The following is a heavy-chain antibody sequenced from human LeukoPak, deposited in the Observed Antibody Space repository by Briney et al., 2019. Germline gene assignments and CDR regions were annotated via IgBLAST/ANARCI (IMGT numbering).Heavy chain of an antibody. CDR1: GGSFNDCY. Sequence: SETLSLTCAVYGGSFNDCYWSWIRQSPGTGLEWIGEIHHSGSTNYNSSLESRVTMSIDTSNNQFSLKLTSVTAADTAVYYCASHKYPVQAFDVWGQGTMVTVSS. J-gene: IGHJ3*01. D-gene: IGHD2-2*02. CDR2: IHHSGST. V-gene: IGHV4-34*01. CDR3: ASHKYPVQAFDV.